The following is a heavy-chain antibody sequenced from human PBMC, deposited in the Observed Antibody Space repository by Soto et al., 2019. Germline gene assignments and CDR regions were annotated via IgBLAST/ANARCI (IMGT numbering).Heavy chain of an antibody. D-gene: IGHD5-12*01. CDR2: ISSSGSTI. V-gene: IGHV3-11*01. J-gene: IGHJ4*02. CDR1: GFTFSDYY. CDR3: AGDPVATTRNPGNFDY. Sequence: QVQLVGSGGGLVKPGGSLRLSCAASGFTFSDYYMSWIRQAPGKGLEWVSYISSSGSTIYYADSVKGRFTIARDNAKNFLYLQMNSLRAEDTAVYYCAGDPVATTRNPGNFDYWGQGTLVMVSS.